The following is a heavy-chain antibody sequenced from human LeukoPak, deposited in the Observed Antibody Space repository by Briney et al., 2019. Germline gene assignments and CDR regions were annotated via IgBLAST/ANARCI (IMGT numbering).Heavy chain of an antibody. D-gene: IGHD6-25*01. CDR2: VTGSGGGT. J-gene: IGHJ5*02. CDR1: GFIFSNYA. V-gene: IGHV3-23*01. Sequence: GGSLRLSCAAPGFIFSNYAMMWVRQAPGKGLEWVSSVTGSGGGTFYADSVKGRFTISRDNSQNTLYLQMNSLGAEDTAVYYCAKGAASALVDWFDPWGQGTLVTVSS. CDR3: AKGAASALVDWFDP.